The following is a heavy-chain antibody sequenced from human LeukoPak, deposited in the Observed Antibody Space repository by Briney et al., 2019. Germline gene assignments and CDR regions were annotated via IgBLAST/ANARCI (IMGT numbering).Heavy chain of an antibody. J-gene: IGHJ4*02. V-gene: IGHV3-53*01. D-gene: IGHD7-27*01. CDR1: EFTVSNNS. CDR3: ARLSGRLGIQDDFDY. Sequence: GGSLRLSCAASEFTVSNNSMSWVRQAPGKGLEWVSAIYTGGSTYFADSVKGRFSISRDISKNTLYLQMNGLRAEDTAMYYCARLSGRLGIQDDFDYWGQGTLVTVSS. CDR2: IYTGGST.